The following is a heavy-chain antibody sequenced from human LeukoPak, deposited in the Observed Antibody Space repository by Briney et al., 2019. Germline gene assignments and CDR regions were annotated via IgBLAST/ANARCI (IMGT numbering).Heavy chain of an antibody. J-gene: IGHJ4*02. CDR3: PRDSPKIVATYGGIDY. CDR2: ITPKSGGT. V-gene: IGHV1-2*02. D-gene: IGHD5-12*01. CDR1: GYTFIGSY. Sequence: ASVKVSCKASGYTFIGSYIHWVRQATGQGIAWMGWITPKSGGTRYGRKFQGKVIITTDPSSSTAYTHLYRLTSYPTATSSCPRDSPKIVATYGGIDYWGQGTLVTVSS.